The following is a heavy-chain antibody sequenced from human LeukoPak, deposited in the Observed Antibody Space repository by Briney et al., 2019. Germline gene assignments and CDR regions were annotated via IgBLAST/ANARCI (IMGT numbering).Heavy chain of an antibody. CDR3: ARVTIFGVVVHYFDY. CDR1: GYTFTSYG. D-gene: IGHD3-3*01. V-gene: IGHV1-18*01. CDR2: ISAYNGNT. J-gene: IGHJ4*02. Sequence: GASVKVSCKASGYTFTSYGISWVRQAPGQGLEWMGWISAYNGNTNYAQKLQGRVTMTTDTSTSTAYMELRSLRSDDTAVYYCARVTIFGVVVHYFDYWGQGTLVTVSS.